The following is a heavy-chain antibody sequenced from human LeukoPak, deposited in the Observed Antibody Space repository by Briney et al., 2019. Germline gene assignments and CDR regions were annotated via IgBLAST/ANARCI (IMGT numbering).Heavy chain of an antibody. V-gene: IGHV4-61*01. CDR3: ARVRWELLQYYFDY. Sequence: PSETLSLTCTVSGDSFSSSNYYWGWIRQPPGKGLEWIGYIYYSGSTNYNPSLKSRVTISVDTSKNQFSLKLSSVTAADTAVYYCARVRWELLQYYFDYWGQGTLVTVSS. CDR1: GDSFSSSNYY. CDR2: IYYSGST. D-gene: IGHD1-26*01. J-gene: IGHJ4*02.